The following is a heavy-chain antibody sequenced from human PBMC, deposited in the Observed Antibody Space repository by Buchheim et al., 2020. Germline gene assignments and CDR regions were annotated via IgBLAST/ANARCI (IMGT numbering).Heavy chain of an antibody. J-gene: IGHJ6*02. CDR1: GFNFGAYA. CDR2: IRSGSNAM. CDR3: ATWAFYHGVDV. Sequence: EVQMVDSGGGLVQPGGSLRLSCAASGFNFGAYAMNWFRQAPGRGLEWLSHIRSGSNAMYYPESVRGRFTISRDDAKNSLYLQMDSLRDDDTAVYFCATWAFYHGVDVWGQGT. V-gene: IGHV3-48*02. D-gene: IGHD7-27*01.